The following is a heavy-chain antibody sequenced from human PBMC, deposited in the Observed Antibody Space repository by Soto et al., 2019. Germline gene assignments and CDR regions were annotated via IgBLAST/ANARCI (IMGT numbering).Heavy chain of an antibody. V-gene: IGHV3-66*01. CDR2: IYSGGST. CDR3: ARGPLNYDILTGYYFDY. J-gene: IGHJ4*02. D-gene: IGHD3-9*01. Sequence: GGSLRLSCAASGFTVSSNYMSWVRQAPGKGLEWVSVIYSGGSTCYADSVKGRFTISRDNSKNTLYLQMNSLRAEDTAVYYCARGPLNYDILTGYYFDYWGQGTLVTVSS. CDR1: GFTVSSNY.